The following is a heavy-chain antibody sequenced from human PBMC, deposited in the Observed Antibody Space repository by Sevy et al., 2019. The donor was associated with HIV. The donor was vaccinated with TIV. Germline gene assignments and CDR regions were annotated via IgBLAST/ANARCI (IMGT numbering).Heavy chain of an antibody. J-gene: IGHJ4*02. D-gene: IGHD3-16*01. CDR1: GYTFSTYG. CDR3: GRLRRQVITAHFDY. CDR2: ISTNTENP. V-gene: IGHV7-4-1*02. Sequence: ASVKVSCKASGYTFSTYGVVWVRQAPGQGLEWMGWISTNTENPTYAPAFRGRFVFSLDTSVSTAYLQISSLKAADTAVYYCGRLRRQVITAHFDYCGQGTLVTVSS.